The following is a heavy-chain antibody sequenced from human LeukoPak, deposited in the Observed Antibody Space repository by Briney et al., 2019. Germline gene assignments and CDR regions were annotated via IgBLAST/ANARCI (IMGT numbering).Heavy chain of an antibody. V-gene: IGHV1-46*01. Sequence: EASVKVSCKASGYTFTSYYMHWVRQAPGQGLEWMGIINPSGGSTSYAQKFQGRVTMTRDTSASTVYMELSSLRSEDTAVYYCASGITIFGVVKYWGQGTLVTVSS. CDR1: GYTFTSYY. J-gene: IGHJ4*02. CDR3: ASGITIFGVVKY. D-gene: IGHD3-3*01. CDR2: INPSGGST.